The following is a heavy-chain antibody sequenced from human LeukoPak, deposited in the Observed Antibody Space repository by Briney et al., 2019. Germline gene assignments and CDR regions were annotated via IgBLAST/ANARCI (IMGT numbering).Heavy chain of an antibody. Sequence: GGSLRLSCAASGFTFSSYSMNWVRQAPGKGLEWVSSISSSSSYIYYADSAKGRFTISRDNAKNSLYLQMNSLRAEDTAVYYCARAFPSLPGEYYFNYWGQGTLVTVSS. CDR3: ARAFPSLPGEYYFNY. CDR1: GFTFSSYS. CDR2: ISSSSSYI. V-gene: IGHV3-21*01. J-gene: IGHJ4*02. D-gene: IGHD2-2*01.